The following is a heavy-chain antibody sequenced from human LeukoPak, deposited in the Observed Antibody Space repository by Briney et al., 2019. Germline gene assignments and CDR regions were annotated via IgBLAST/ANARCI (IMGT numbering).Heavy chain of an antibody. Sequence: GGSLRLSCAASGFTFDDYGMSWVRQAPGKGLEWVCGINWNGGSTGYAASVKGRFTISRDNANNSLYLQMNSLRAEDTALYHCARGITMVRGVPSDYWGQGTLVTVSS. CDR1: GFTFDDYG. CDR3: ARGITMVRGVPSDY. CDR2: INWNGGST. J-gene: IGHJ4*02. D-gene: IGHD3-10*01. V-gene: IGHV3-20*01.